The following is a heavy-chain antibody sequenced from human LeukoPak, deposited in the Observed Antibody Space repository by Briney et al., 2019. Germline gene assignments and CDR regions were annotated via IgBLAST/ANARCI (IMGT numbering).Heavy chain of an antibody. Sequence: KPSETLSLTCTVSSGSIGSSSYYWGWIRQPPGKGLEWIGSIYYSGSTYYNPSLESRVTISVDTSKNQFSLKLSSVTAADTAVYYCANLRTFDYWGQGTLVTVSS. CDR1: SGSIGSSSYY. CDR2: IYYSGST. J-gene: IGHJ4*02. CDR3: ANLRTFDY. D-gene: IGHD4-17*01. V-gene: IGHV4-39*01.